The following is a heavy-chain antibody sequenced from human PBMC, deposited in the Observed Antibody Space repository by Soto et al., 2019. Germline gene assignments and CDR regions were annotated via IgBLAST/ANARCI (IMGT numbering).Heavy chain of an antibody. CDR1: GGPISGSRYY. CDR3: ARRAPPLKNWFDP. Sequence: SETLSLTCIVSGGPISGSRYYWGWIRQPPGKDLEWIASIYYRGNTYYNPSLKSRVTISVDTSKHRFSLNLSSVTTADTPVYYCARRAPPLKNWFDPWGQGTLVTVSS. V-gene: IGHV4-39*07. J-gene: IGHJ5*02. CDR2: IYYRGNT.